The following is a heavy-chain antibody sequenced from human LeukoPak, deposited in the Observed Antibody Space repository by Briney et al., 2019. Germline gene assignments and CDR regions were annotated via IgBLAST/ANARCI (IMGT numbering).Heavy chain of an antibody. CDR2: IWYDGSNK. J-gene: IGHJ1*01. CDR1: GFTFSSFG. D-gene: IGHD3-10*01. CDR3: TRVRGSAAEYFQH. V-gene: IGHV3-33*01. Sequence: GGSLRLSCAASGFTFSSFGMDWVRQAQSKGLEWVAVIWYDGSNKYYTDSVKGRFTISRDNSKNTLYLQMNSLRAEDTAVYCCTRVRGSAAEYFQHWSQGTLVTVYS.